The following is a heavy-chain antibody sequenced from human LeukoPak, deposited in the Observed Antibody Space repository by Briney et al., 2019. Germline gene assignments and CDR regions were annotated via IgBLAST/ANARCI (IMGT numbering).Heavy chain of an antibody. CDR2: ISSSGSTI. Sequence: GGSLRLSCAASGFTFSSYEMNWVRQAPGKGLEWVSYISSSGSTIYYADSVKGRFTISRDNAKNSLYLQMNSLRAEDTAVYYCAFSGIAVAGSHSWGQGTLVTVSS. CDR3: AFSGIAVAGSHS. D-gene: IGHD6-19*01. V-gene: IGHV3-48*03. J-gene: IGHJ4*02. CDR1: GFTFSSYE.